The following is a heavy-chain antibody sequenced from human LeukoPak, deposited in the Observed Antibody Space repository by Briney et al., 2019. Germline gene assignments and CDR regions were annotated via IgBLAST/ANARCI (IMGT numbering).Heavy chain of an antibody. CDR2: IRGKANSYAT. J-gene: IGHJ4*02. CDR3: FTGIFDY. CDR1: GFTFSGSA. Sequence: GGSLRLSCAASGFTFSGSAMHWVRQASGKGLEWVGRIRGKANSYATAYAASVKGRFTISRDDSKNTAYLQMNSLKTEDTAVYYCFTGIFDYWGQGTLVTVSS. D-gene: IGHD6-13*01. V-gene: IGHV3-73*01.